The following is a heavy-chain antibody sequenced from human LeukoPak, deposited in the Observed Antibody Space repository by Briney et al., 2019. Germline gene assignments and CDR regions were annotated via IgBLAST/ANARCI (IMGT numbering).Heavy chain of an antibody. CDR1: GFTFSSYS. V-gene: IGHV3-21*01. J-gene: IGHJ5*02. CDR3: ARANLRYCSSTSCYNWFDP. CDR2: ISSSSSYI. Sequence: GGSLRLSCAVSGFTFSSYSMNWVRQAPGKGLEWVSSISSSSSYIYYADSVKGRFTISRDNAKNSLYLQMNSLRAEDTAVYYCARANLRYCSSTSCYNWFDPWGQGTLVTVSS. D-gene: IGHD2-2*01.